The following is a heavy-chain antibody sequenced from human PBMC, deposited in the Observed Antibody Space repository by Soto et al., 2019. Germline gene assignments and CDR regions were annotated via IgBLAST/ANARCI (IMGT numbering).Heavy chain of an antibody. Sequence: QVQLQESGPGLVKPSQTLSLPCTVSGGSISSAAYYWSWIRQHPGKGLEWIGYISHSGSTYYTPSLKSRVIISADASKNQFSLNLTSVTAADTAGYYCAREYTYGSNFFDCWGQGALVTVSS. V-gene: IGHV4-31*03. D-gene: IGHD5-18*01. CDR3: AREYTYGSNFFDC. CDR1: GGSISSAAYY. CDR2: ISHSGST. J-gene: IGHJ4*02.